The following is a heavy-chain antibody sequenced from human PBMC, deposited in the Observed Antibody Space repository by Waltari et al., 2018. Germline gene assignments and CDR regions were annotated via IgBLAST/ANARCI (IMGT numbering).Heavy chain of an antibody. CDR3: AREFNTIYGIVMKKPHFDC. J-gene: IGHJ4*02. V-gene: IGHV4-38-2*02. Sequence: QLQLQESGTGLVKPSETLSLTCAVSDYSICSGYLWGWFPQPPEKGLEWIGSIYHSGITYYNPSLKSRVTISVDTSRNQFSLKLTSVTAADTAVYYCAREFNTIYGIVMKKPHFDCWGQGALVTVSS. CDR2: IYHSGIT. D-gene: IGHD3-3*01. CDR1: DYSICSGYL.